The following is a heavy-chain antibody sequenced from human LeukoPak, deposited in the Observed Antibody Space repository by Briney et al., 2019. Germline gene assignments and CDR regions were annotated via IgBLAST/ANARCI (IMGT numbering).Heavy chain of an antibody. CDR2: IYYSGST. CDR3: ARDRRADFYYYYMDV. CDR1: GGSISSYY. Sequence: SETLSLTCTVSGGSISSYYWSWIRQPPGKGLEWIGYIYYSGSTNYNPSLKSRVTISVDTSKNQFSPKLSSVTAADTAVYYCARDRRADFYYYYMDVWGKGTTVTVSS. V-gene: IGHV4-59*01. J-gene: IGHJ6*03. D-gene: IGHD6-19*01.